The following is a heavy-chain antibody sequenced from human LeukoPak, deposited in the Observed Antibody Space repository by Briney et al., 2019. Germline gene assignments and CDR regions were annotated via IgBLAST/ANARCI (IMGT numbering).Heavy chain of an antibody. V-gene: IGHV4-38-2*02. J-gene: IGHJ6*03. CDR3: ARVLAARPKDYYMDV. CDR1: GGSISSYY. D-gene: IGHD6-6*01. CDR2: IYHSGST. Sequence: SETLSLTCTVSGGSISSYYWGWIRQPPGKGLEWIGSIYHSGSTYYNPSLKSRVTISVDTSKNQFSLKLSSVTAADTAVYYCARVLAARPKDYYMDVWGKGTTVTVSS.